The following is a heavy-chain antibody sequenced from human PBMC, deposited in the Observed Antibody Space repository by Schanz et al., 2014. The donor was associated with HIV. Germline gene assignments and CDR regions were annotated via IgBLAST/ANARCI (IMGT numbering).Heavy chain of an antibody. Sequence: QVQLVESGGGVVQPGRSLRLSCAGSGFSFDTFGIHWVRQAPGKGLEWLAVISYDGRNKKFANSVKGRFTISRDNSKNSLYLVIKSLRAEDAAVYYCAKDRNYYESKYRGKGNYYYYYGMDVWGQGTTVTVSS. V-gene: IGHV3-30*18. CDR2: ISYDGRNK. CDR1: GFSFDTFG. D-gene: IGHD3-22*01. J-gene: IGHJ6*02. CDR3: AKDRNYYESKYRGKGNYYYYYGMDV.